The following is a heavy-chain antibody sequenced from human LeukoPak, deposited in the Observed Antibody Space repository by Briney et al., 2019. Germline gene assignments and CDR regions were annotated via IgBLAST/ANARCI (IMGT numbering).Heavy chain of an antibody. CDR2: INPNTGGT. V-gene: IGHV1-2*06. CDR3: ARVVDGWFGEIPANWFDP. D-gene: IGHD3-10*01. J-gene: IGHJ5*02. Sequence: EASVKVSCKASGYTFTGYYMHWVRQAPGHGLEWIGRINPNTGGTNYAQKFQGRVTMTRETSTTTAYMELSRLRSDDTAVYYCARVVDGWFGEIPANWFDPWGQGTLVTVSS. CDR1: GYTFTGYY.